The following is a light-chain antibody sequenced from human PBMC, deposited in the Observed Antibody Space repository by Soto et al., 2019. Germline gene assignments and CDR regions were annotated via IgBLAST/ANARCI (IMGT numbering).Light chain of an antibody. CDR1: QSVLYSSNNKNY. V-gene: IGKV4-1*01. CDR2: WAS. Sequence: DIVMTQSPDSLAVSLGERATNNCKSSQSVLYSSNNKNYLAWYQQKPGQPPKLLIYWASTRESGVPDRFSGSGSGTDFTLTISSLQAEDVAVYYCQQYDSTPYTFGQGTKLEIK. J-gene: IGKJ2*01. CDR3: QQYDSTPYT.